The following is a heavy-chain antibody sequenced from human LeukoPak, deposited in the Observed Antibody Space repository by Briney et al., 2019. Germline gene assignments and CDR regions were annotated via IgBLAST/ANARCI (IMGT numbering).Heavy chain of an antibody. CDR1: GFTFSNYW. V-gene: IGHV3-7*01. D-gene: IGHD3/OR15-3a*01. CDR2: MNIDGSEK. Sequence: GGSLRLSCAASGFTFSNYWMGWVRQAPGKRPEWVANMNIDGSEKYYADSVKGRFTISRDNARNSVYLQMNSLRVEDTAVYYCATTARVGQNWGQGTLVTVSS. J-gene: IGHJ4*02. CDR3: ATTARVGQN.